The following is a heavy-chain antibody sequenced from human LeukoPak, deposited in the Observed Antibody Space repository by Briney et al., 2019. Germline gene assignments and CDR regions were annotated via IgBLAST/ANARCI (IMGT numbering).Heavy chain of an antibody. CDR2: ISGSGGST. J-gene: IGHJ4*02. CDR3: AKDQSDYGGNSYFDY. V-gene: IGHV3-23*01. Sequence: PGGSLRLSCAASGFTFSSYAMSWVRQAPGKGLEWVSAISGSGGSTYYADSVKGRFTISRDNSKNTLYLQMNSLRAEDTAVYYCAKDQSDYGGNSYFDYWGQGTLVTVPS. D-gene: IGHD4-23*01. CDR1: GFTFSSYA.